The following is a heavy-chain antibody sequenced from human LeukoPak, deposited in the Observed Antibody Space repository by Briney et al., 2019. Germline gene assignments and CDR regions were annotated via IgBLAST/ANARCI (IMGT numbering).Heavy chain of an antibody. Sequence: SGGSLRLSCAASGFTFSSYWMTWVRQAPGKGPEWVANIKQHGSDKYYVDSVKGQFTSSRDNARNSLYLQLNSLRAEDTAVYYCARGLPPGYYGSGSYPTFFDYWGQGTLVTVSS. CDR1: GFTFSSYW. V-gene: IGHV3-7*01. D-gene: IGHD3-10*01. CDR2: IKQHGSDK. CDR3: ARGLPPGYYGSGSYPTFFDY. J-gene: IGHJ4*02.